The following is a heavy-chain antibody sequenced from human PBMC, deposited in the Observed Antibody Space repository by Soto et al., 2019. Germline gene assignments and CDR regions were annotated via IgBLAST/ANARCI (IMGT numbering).Heavy chain of an antibody. CDR3: ARESSGYYSGYYYYYYGMDV. CDR2: IIPIFGTA. V-gene: IGHV1-69*13. D-gene: IGHD3-22*01. J-gene: IGHJ6*02. CDR1: GGTFSSYA. Sequence: GASVKVSCKASGGTFSSYAISWVRHAPGQGLEWMGGIIPIFGTANYAQKSQGRVTITADESTSTAYMELSSLRSEDTAVYYCARESSGYYSGYYYYYYGMDVWGQGTTVTVSS.